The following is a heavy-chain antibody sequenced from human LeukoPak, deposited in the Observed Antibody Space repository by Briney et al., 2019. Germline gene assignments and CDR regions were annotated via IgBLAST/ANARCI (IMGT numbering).Heavy chain of an antibody. V-gene: IGHV4-59*01. D-gene: IGHD4-17*01. CDR3: ARATVTSPFDY. CDR2: IYYSGST. J-gene: IGHJ4*02. CDR1: GGSISSYY. Sequence: PSETLSLTCTVSGGSISSYYWSWIRQPPGKGLEWIGYIYYSGSTNYNPSLKSRVTISVDTSKNQFSLKLSSVTAADTAVYYCARATVTSPFDYWGQGTPVTVSS.